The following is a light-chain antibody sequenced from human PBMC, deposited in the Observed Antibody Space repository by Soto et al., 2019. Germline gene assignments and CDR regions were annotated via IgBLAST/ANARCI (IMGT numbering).Light chain of an antibody. J-gene: IGLJ1*01. CDR1: SSDVGRYNL. CDR2: EAF. CDR3: SSYAGSATYV. Sequence: QSALTQPASVSGSPGQSITISCTGTSSDVGRYNLVSWYQQHPDKAPKLIIYEAFKGPSGVSDRFSGSKSGNTAFLIISGLQAEDEAEYYCSSYAGSATYVFGTGTKLIVL. V-gene: IGLV2-23*01.